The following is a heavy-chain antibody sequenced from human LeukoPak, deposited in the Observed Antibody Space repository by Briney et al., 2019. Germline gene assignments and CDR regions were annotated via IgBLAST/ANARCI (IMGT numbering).Heavy chain of an antibody. CDR1: GFTFSSYG. Sequence: SGGSLRLSCAASGFTFSSYGIHWGRQAPGKGLEWVAVISYDGSNKYYADSVKGRFTISRDNSKNTLYLQMNSLRAEDTAVYYCARSQLGLDYWGQGTLVTVSS. CDR3: ARSQLGLDY. V-gene: IGHV3-30*03. J-gene: IGHJ4*02. D-gene: IGHD5-18*01. CDR2: ISYDGSNK.